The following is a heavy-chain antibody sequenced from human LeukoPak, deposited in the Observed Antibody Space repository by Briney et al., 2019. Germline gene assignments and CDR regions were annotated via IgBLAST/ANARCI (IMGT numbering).Heavy chain of an antibody. D-gene: IGHD3-22*01. CDR1: GFNFDDYG. Sequence: GGSLRLSCAASGFNFDDYGMTWVRQIPGKGLEWVAGVNSNGRSAGYADSVKGRFTISRDNAENSLYLQMNSLRAEDTAVYYCARNPTYYDSSGYYSNTGNWFDPWGQGTLVTVSS. CDR3: ARNPTYYDSSGYYSNTGNWFDP. J-gene: IGHJ5*02. V-gene: IGHV3-20*04. CDR2: VNSNGRSA.